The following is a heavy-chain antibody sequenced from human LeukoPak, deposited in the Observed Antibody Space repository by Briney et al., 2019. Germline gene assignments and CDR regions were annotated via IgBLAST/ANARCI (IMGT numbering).Heavy chain of an antibody. J-gene: IGHJ4*02. CDR2: ISTSGTTI. D-gene: IGHD2-8*02. V-gene: IGHV3-48*03. CDR3: ARSTLATTGTY. CDR1: GFTFNSYE. Sequence: GGSLRLSCAASGFTFNSYEMNWVRQAPGKGLEWVSYISTSGTTIYYADSVKGRFTISRDNAKNSLYLQMNSLRAEDTAVYYCARSTLATTGTYWGQGTLVTVSS.